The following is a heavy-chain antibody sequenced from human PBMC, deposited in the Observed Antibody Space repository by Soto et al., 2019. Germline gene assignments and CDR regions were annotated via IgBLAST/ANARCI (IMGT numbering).Heavy chain of an antibody. J-gene: IGHJ4*02. D-gene: IGHD5-18*01. V-gene: IGHV4-4*02. CDR3: ASRIQLWPYSFDY. CDR2: IYHSGST. CDR1: GGSISSSNW. Sequence: QVQLQESGPGLVKPSGTLSLTCAVSGGSISSSNWWSWVRQPPGKGLEWIGEIYHSGSTNYNPSLTSRVXXSXDXXKNQVSRKLRSVTAADTAVYYCASRIQLWPYSFDYWGQGTLVTVSS.